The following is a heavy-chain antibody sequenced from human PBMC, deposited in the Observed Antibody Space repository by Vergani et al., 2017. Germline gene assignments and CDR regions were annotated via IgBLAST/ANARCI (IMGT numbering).Heavy chain of an antibody. D-gene: IGHD3-22*01. V-gene: IGHV3-11*01. Sequence: QVQLVESGGGLVKPGGSLRLSCAASGFTFSDYYMSWIRQAPGKGLEGVSYISSSGSPIYYADFVKGRFTISRDNAKNSLYLQMNSLRAEDKAVYYCARRNYYDSSGYWGYWGQGTLVTVSS. CDR1: GFTFSDYY. CDR3: ARRNYYDSSGYWGY. CDR2: ISSSGSPI. J-gene: IGHJ4*02.